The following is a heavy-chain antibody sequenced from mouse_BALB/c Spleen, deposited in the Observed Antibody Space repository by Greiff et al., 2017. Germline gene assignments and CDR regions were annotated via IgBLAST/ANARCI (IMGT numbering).Heavy chain of an antibody. V-gene: IGHV1S34*01. CDR2: ISCYNGAT. J-gene: IGHJ2*01. CDR3: TKPFYYGSSYDTPYYFDY. CDR1: GYSFTGYY. Sequence: LVKTGASVKISCKASGYSFTGYYMHWVKQSHGKSLEWIGYISCYNGATSYNQKFKGKATFTVDTSSSTAYMQLSSLTSEDSAVYYCTKPFYYGSSYDTPYYFDYWGQGTTLTVSS. D-gene: IGHD1-1*01.